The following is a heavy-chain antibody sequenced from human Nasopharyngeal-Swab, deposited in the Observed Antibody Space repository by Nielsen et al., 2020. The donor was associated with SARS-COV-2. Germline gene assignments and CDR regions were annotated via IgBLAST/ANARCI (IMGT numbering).Heavy chain of an antibody. CDR3: ARGHPTIAVAGTNYYYGMDV. D-gene: IGHD6-19*01. Sequence: SETLSLTCTVSGGSISSYYWSWIRQPPGKGLEWIGYIYYSGSTNYNPSLKSRVTISVDMSKNQFSLKLSSVTAADTAVYYCARGHPTIAVAGTNYYYGMDVWGQGTTVTVSS. V-gene: IGHV4-59*01. CDR1: GGSISSYY. J-gene: IGHJ6*02. CDR2: IYYSGST.